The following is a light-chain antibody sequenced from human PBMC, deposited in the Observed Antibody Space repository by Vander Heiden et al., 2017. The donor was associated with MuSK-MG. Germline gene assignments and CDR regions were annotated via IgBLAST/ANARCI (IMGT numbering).Light chain of an antibody. CDR3: QQDNSYWT. CDR1: QSIRSW. CDR2: DAS. Sequence: DTQMTQSPSTLSASVGDRVTITCRASQSIRSWLGWYQQKPRKAPKLLIYDASSLKSGVPSRFSGSGSGTEFTLTISSLQPDDFATYYCQQDNSYWTFGQGTTVEIK. V-gene: IGKV1-5*01. J-gene: IGKJ1*01.